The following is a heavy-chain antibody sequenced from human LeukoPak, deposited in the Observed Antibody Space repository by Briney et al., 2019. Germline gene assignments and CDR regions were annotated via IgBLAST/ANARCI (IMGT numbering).Heavy chain of an antibody. V-gene: IGHV4-59*01. CDR3: ARGYGRYFDY. D-gene: IGHD5-18*01. Sequence: SETLSLTCTVSNGSISSFYWTWIRQPPGEGLEWIGYIYYTGTTDYNPSLKSRVNISVDTSKNQFSLKLSSVTAADTAVYYCARGYGRYFDYWGQGTLVTVSS. CDR1: NGSISSFY. CDR2: IYYTGTT. J-gene: IGHJ4*02.